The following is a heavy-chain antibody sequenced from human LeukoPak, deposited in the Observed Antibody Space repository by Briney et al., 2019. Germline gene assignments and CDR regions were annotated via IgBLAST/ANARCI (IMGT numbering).Heavy chain of an antibody. CDR3: ARKGLFPNFLDP. J-gene: IGHJ5*02. CDR1: GYSFTSYD. D-gene: IGHD4/OR15-4a*01. CDR2: ISTYNGNT. Sequence: ASVKVSCKASGYSFTSYDFNWVRQAPGQGLEWMGWISTYNGNTSYAQKFLGRVTMTTDISSTTAYMELRSPRSDDTAVYYCARKGLFPNFLDPWGQGTLVTVSS. V-gene: IGHV1-18*04.